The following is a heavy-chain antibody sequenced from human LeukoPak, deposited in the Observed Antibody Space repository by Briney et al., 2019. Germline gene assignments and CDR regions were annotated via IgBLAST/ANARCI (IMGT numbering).Heavy chain of an antibody. Sequence: GGNLRLSCAASGFTFNTYGMNWVRQAPGKGLEWVSAISGSGGSTYYADSVKGRFTISRDNSKNTLYLQMHSLRAEDTAVYYCAGRGSGSYFDYWGQGTLVTVSS. CDR1: GFTFNTYG. J-gene: IGHJ4*02. CDR3: AGRGSGSYFDY. V-gene: IGHV3-23*01. CDR2: ISGSGGST. D-gene: IGHD3-10*01.